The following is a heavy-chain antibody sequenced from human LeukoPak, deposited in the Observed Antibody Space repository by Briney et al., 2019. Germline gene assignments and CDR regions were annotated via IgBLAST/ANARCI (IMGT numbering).Heavy chain of an antibody. V-gene: IGHV1-69*01. Sequence: SVKVSCKASGGTFSSYAISWVRQAPGQGLEWMGGIIPIFGTANYAQKSQGRVTITADESTSTAYMELSSLRSEDTAVYYCARGIVVPAAMRYDHYYYGMDVWGKGTTVTVSS. J-gene: IGHJ6*04. CDR1: GGTFSSYA. CDR2: IIPIFGTA. D-gene: IGHD2-2*01. CDR3: ARGIVVPAAMRYDHYYYGMDV.